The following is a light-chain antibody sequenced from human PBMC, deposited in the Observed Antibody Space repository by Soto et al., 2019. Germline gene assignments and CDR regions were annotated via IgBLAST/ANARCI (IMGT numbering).Light chain of an antibody. V-gene: IGKV1-5*01. CDR1: QSISSW. Sequence: IQMTQSPSTLSASVGDRVTITCRASQSISSWLAWYQQKPGKAPKLLIYDASSLESGVQSRFSGSGSGTEFTLAISSLQPDDFATYYCQQYNSYSPTFGQGTKVEI. J-gene: IGKJ1*01. CDR3: QQYNSYSPT. CDR2: DAS.